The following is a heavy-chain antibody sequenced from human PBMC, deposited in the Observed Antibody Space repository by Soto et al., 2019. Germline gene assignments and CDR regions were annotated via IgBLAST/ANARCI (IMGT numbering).Heavy chain of an antibody. V-gene: IGHV4-4*07. CDR1: GGSISSYY. D-gene: IGHD3-3*01. J-gene: IGHJ6*02. Sequence: SETLSLTCTVSGGSISSYYWSWIRQSAGKGLEWIGRIYTSGSTNYNPSLKSRVTMSVDTSKNQFSLKLSSVTAADTAVYYCARAYYDFWSGESYGMDVWGQGTTVTVSS. CDR3: ARAYYDFWSGESYGMDV. CDR2: IYTSGST.